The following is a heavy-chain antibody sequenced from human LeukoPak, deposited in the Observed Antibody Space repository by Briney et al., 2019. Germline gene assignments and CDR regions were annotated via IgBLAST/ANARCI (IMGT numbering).Heavy chain of an antibody. CDR1: GFTFDDYG. V-gene: IGHV3-23*01. Sequence: GGSLRLSCAASGFTFDDYGMSWVRQAPGKGLEWVSAISGSGDTTYYADSVKGRLTISRDNSKNTLYLQMNSLRAEDTAVYYCATRGTMFDYWGQGTLVTVSS. J-gene: IGHJ4*02. D-gene: IGHD3-16*01. CDR3: ATRGTMFDY. CDR2: ISGSGDTT.